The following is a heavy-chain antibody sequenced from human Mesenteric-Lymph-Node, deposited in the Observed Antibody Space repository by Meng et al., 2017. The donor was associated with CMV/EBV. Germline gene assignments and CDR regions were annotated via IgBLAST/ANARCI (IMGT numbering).Heavy chain of an antibody. V-gene: IGHV3-23*01. D-gene: IGHD3-10*01. CDR3: ARDQSYYGSGTYYHIFDY. CDR2: ISGSGGST. J-gene: IGHJ4*02. Sequence: GESLKISCAASGFTFSSYAMSWVRQAPGKGLEWVSAISGSGGSTYYADSVKGRFTISRDNSKNTLYLQMNSLRAEDTAVYYCARDQSYYGSGTYYHIFDYWGQGTLVTVSS. CDR1: GFTFSSYA.